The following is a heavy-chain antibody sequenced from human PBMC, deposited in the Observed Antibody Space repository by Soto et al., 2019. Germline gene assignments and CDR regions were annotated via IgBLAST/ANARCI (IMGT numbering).Heavy chain of an antibody. Sequence: LRLSCATSGFSFTHYTINWVRQAPGKGLEWVAVMSYDGTNEYYADSVKGRFTISRDNSKTTVYLQMNSLTPEDTALYYCARKWGTYSSASLDYWGLGTLVTVSS. CDR2: MSYDGTNE. J-gene: IGHJ4*02. CDR1: GFSFTHYT. V-gene: IGHV3-30*04. CDR3: ARKWGTYSSASLDY. D-gene: IGHD6-19*01.